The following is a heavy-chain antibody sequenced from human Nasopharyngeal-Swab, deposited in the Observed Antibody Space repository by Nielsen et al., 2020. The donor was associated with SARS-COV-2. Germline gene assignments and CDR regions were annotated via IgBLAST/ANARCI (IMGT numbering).Heavy chain of an antibody. CDR2: SYPGDSSI. J-gene: IGHJ4*02. CDR3: ARRGDCNGNPCYSDY. V-gene: IGHV5-51*01. CDR1: GYSFTNYW. Sequence: GECLKISCKASGYSFTNYWIGWVRQMPGTGLEWMGPSYPGDSSIRYIPSFQGQVTISVDKSISTTYLQWSNLKASDAATYYCARRGDCNGNPCYSDYWGQGTLVTVSS. D-gene: IGHD2-21*02.